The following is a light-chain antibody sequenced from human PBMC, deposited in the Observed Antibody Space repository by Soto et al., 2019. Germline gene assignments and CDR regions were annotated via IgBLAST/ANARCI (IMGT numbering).Light chain of an antibody. V-gene: IGKV3-20*01. J-gene: IGKJ1*01. CDR2: GAS. Sequence: ILLTHSPFTRSLSPAEESTLSFRSSQSVTSNYLAWYQQKPGQAPRLLIKGASSRATGIPDRFSGSGSGTDFTLTISRLEPEDFAVYYCQQYGFSPRTFGQGTRVDI. CDR1: QSVTSNY. CDR3: QQYGFSPRT.